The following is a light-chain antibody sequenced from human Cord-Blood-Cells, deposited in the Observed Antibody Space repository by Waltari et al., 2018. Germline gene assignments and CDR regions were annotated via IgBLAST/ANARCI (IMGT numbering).Light chain of an antibody. CDR3: QQYDNLPPLT. Sequence: GDRVTITCQASQDISNYLNWYQKKPGKAPKLLIYDAYKLETGVPSRFSGSGSGTDFTFTISSLQPEDIATYYCQQYDNLPPLTFGGGTKVEIK. CDR1: QDISNY. J-gene: IGKJ4*01. V-gene: IGKV1-33*01. CDR2: DAY.